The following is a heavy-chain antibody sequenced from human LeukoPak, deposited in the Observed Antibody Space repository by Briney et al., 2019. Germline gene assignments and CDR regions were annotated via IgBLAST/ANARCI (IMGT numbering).Heavy chain of an antibody. CDR3: ARRAYYDSSGYHPTSGYFDL. CDR2: IYSSGIT. V-gene: IGHV4-4*08. J-gene: IGHJ2*01. Sequence: PSETLSHTCTVSGGSMFSYYWNWIRQPPGKGLEWIGYIYSSGITNYSPSLRSRGTISVATSRNQFSLRLTSVTAADTAIYYCARRAYYDSSGYHPTSGYFDLWGRGTLVTVSS. D-gene: IGHD3-22*01. CDR1: GGSMFSYY.